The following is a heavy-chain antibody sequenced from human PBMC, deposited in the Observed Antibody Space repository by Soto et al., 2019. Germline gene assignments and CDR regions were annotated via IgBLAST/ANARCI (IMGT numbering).Heavy chain of an antibody. CDR3: AKEYYHSSGYYCDFDF. D-gene: IGHD3-22*01. J-gene: IGHJ4*02. CDR1: GFTFSSYA. Sequence: VGSLRLSCAASGFTFSSYAMSWVRQAPGKGLEWVSAISGSGGSTYYADSVKGRFTISRDNSKNTLYLQMNSLRAEDTAVYYCAKEYYHSSGYYCDFDFWGQGTLVTVSS. CDR2: ISGSGGST. V-gene: IGHV3-23*01.